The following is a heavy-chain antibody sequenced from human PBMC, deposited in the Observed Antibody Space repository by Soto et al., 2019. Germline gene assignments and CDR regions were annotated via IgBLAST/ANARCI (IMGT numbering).Heavy chain of an antibody. Sequence: ASETLSLTCAVSGYSISSGYYWGWIRQPPGKGLEWIGSIYHSGSTYYNPSLKSRVTISVDTSKNQFSLKLSSVTAADTAVYYCARTYDILTGYSDYWGQGTLVTVSS. CDR2: IYHSGST. J-gene: IGHJ4*02. D-gene: IGHD3-9*01. CDR1: GYSISSGYY. V-gene: IGHV4-38-2*01. CDR3: ARTYDILTGYSDY.